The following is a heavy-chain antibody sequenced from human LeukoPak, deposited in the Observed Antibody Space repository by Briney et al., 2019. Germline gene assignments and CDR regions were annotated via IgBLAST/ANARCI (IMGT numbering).Heavy chain of an antibody. Sequence: ASVKVSCKASGYTFTGYYMHWVRQAPGQGLEWMGWINPNSGGTNYAQKVQGRVTMTRDTSISTAYMELSRLRSDDTAVYYCARDPRSSSWYERDYWGQGTLVTVSS. V-gene: IGHV1-2*02. D-gene: IGHD6-13*01. CDR3: ARDPRSSSWYERDY. CDR1: GYTFTGYY. J-gene: IGHJ4*02. CDR2: INPNSGGT.